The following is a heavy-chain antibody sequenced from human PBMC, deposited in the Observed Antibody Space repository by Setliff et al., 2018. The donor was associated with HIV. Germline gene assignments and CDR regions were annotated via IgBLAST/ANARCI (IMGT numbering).Heavy chain of an antibody. V-gene: IGHV5-51*01. CDR3: ARRETPAGCGTSNCYIYAFDI. D-gene: IGHD2-2*02. CDR2: IYPGDSDT. J-gene: IGHJ3*02. Sequence: GASLKISCKGSGYSFTTFWIAWARQMPGKGLEWMGIIYPGDSDTRYSPSFQGQVTISADKSINTAYLQWSSLKASDTAMYYCARRETPAGCGTSNCYIYAFDIWGQGTMVTVSS. CDR1: GYSFTTFW.